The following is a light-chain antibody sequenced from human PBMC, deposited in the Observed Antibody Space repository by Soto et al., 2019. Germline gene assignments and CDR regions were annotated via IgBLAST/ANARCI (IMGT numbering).Light chain of an antibody. J-gene: IGLJ2*01. CDR2: EVT. CDR1: SNDVGGFNY. V-gene: IGLV2-14*01. Sequence: QSALTQPASVSGSPGRSITISCTGTSNDVGGFNYVSWYQQHPGKAPKLIISEVTNRPSGVSTRFSGSKSGNTASLTISGLQAEDEADYYCSSYTTTSTVLFGGGTKLTVL. CDR3: SSYTTTSTVL.